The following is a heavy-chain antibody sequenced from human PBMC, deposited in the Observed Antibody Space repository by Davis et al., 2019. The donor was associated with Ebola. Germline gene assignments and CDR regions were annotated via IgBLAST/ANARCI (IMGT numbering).Heavy chain of an antibody. J-gene: IGHJ4*02. D-gene: IGHD3-16*02. Sequence: PSETLSLTCAVYGGSFSGYYWSWIRQPPGKGLEWIGEINHSGSTNYNPSLKSRVTISVDTSKNQFSLKLSSVTAADTAVYYCAREYYDYIWGSYRWGDYFDYWGQGTLVTVSS. CDR1: GGSFSGYY. CDR3: AREYYDYIWGSYRWGDYFDY. CDR2: INHSGST. V-gene: IGHV4-34*01.